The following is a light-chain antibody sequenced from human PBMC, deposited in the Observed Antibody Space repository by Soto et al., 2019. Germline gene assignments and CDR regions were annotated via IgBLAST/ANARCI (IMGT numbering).Light chain of an antibody. CDR2: DVS. J-gene: IGLJ1*01. CDR1: SSDVGRYNY. CDR3: SSYTSGNTFV. Sequence: QSVLAQPASVSGSPGQSIAISCTGTSSDVGRYNYVSWFQQHPGKAPKLMIYDVSNRPSGVSDRFSGSKSGNTASLTISGLQAEDEADYYCSSYTSGNTFVFGTGTKVTV. V-gene: IGLV2-14*01.